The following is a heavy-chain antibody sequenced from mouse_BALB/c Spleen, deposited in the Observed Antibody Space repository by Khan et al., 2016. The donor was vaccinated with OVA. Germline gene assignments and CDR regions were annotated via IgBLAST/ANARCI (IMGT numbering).Heavy chain of an antibody. Sequence: VQLQQSGAELVRPGTSVKVSCKASGYAFTNYLIEWIKQRPGQGLEWIGVINPGSGGTNYNEKFKDKATLTADNSSSTAYMQLSSLTSDDSAVDSCTRPGEEYYGSSDYYAMDYWGQGTSVTVSS. CDR2: INPGSGGT. D-gene: IGHD1-1*01. CDR3: TRPGEEYYGSSDYYAMDY. V-gene: IGHV1-54*01. CDR1: GYAFTNYL. J-gene: IGHJ4*01.